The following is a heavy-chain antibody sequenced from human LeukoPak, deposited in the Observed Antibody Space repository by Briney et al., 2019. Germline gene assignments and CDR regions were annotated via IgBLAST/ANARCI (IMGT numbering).Heavy chain of an antibody. CDR3: AKDRECSGGSCYFDY. D-gene: IGHD2-15*01. CDR2: ISGSGTST. Sequence: GGSLRLSCAASGFTFRSYAMTWVRQAPGKGLEWVSAISGSGTSTYYGDSVKGRFTISRDNSKNTLYLQMNSLRAEDTAVYYCAKDRECSGGSCYFDYWGQGTLVTVSS. CDR1: GFTFRSYA. V-gene: IGHV3-23*01. J-gene: IGHJ4*02.